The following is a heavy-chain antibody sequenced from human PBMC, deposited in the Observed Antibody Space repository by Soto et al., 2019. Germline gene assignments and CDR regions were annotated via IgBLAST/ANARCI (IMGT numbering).Heavy chain of an antibody. CDR1: GFTFSSYG. CDR3: AREGGYSYGFDAFDI. D-gene: IGHD5-18*01. J-gene: IGHJ3*02. CDR2: IWYDGSNK. V-gene: IGHV3-33*01. Sequence: GESLKISCAASGFTFSSYGMHWVRQAPGKGLEWVAVIWYDGSNKYYADSVKGRFTISRDNSKNTLYLQMNSLRAEDTAVYYCAREGGYSYGFDAFDIWGQGTMVTVSS.